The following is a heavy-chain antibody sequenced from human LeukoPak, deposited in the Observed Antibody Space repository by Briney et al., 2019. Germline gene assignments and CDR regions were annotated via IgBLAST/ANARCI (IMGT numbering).Heavy chain of an antibody. Sequence: GGSLRLSCVASGFTFSDHYMSWIRQAPGKGLEWVSSISSSSSYIYYADSVKGRFTISRDNAKNSLYLQMNSLRAEDTAVYYCARDRIFGVVIIGLYYYYGMDVWGQGTTVTVSS. CDR1: GFTFSDHY. CDR2: ISSSSSYI. D-gene: IGHD3-3*02. V-gene: IGHV3-11*06. CDR3: ARDRIFGVVIIGLYYYYGMDV. J-gene: IGHJ6*02.